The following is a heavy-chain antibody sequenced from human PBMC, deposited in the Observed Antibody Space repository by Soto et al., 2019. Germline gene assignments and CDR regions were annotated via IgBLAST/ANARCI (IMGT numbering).Heavy chain of an antibody. D-gene: IGHD2-2*01. CDR2: ISGSGGST. CDR1: GFTFSSYA. J-gene: IGHJ4*02. V-gene: IGHV3-23*01. Sequence: EVQLLESGGGLVQPGGSLRLSCAASGFTFSSYAMSWVRQAPGKGLEWVSAISGSGGSTYYADSVKGRFTISRDNSKNTRYLQMNSLRAEDTAVYYCAKVGDYCSSTSCYSSYWGQGTLVTVSS. CDR3: AKVGDYCSSTSCYSSY.